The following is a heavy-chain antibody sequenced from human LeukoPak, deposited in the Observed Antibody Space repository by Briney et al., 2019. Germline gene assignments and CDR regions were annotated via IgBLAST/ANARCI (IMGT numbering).Heavy chain of an antibody. V-gene: IGHV1-8*01. CDR1: GYTFTSYD. J-gene: IGHJ4*02. CDR2: MNPNSGNT. D-gene: IGHD3-9*01. CDR3: ARVLRYFDTSLGY. Sequence: KPGASVRVSCTASGYTFTSYDINWVRQATGQGLEWVGWMNPNSGNTGYAQKFQGRVTMTRNTSISTAYMELSSLRSEDTAVYYCARVLRYFDTSLGYWGQGTLVTVSS.